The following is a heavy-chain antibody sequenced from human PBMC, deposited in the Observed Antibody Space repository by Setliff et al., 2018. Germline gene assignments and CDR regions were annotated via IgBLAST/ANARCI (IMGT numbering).Heavy chain of an antibody. J-gene: IGHJ6*03. Sequence: GGSLRLSCAASGFAFASHNMLWVRQAPGKGLEWVAAISSANNYLVYADSVKGRFTISRDNAKNSVYLQMNSLRAEDTAIYYCARARGRNYMDVWGKGTTVTVSS. CDR2: ISSANNYL. V-gene: IGHV3-21*04. CDR3: ARARGRNYMDV. CDR1: GFAFASHN.